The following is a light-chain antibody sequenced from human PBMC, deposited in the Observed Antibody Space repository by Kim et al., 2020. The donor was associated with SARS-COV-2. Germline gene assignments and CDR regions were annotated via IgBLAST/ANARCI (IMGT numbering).Light chain of an antibody. CDR3: QQYGSSPRT. Sequence: SPGGRATLSCRASQSVSSSYLAWYQQKPGKAPRLLIYGASSRATGIPDRFSGSGSGTDFTLTISRLEPEDFAVYYCQQYGSSPRTFGQGTKVDIK. J-gene: IGKJ1*01. CDR1: QSVSSSY. V-gene: IGKV3-20*01. CDR2: GAS.